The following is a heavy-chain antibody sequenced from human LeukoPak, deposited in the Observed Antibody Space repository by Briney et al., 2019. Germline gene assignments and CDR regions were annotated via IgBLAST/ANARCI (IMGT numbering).Heavy chain of an antibody. Sequence: SETLSLTCTVSGYSISSGYYWGWIRQPPGKGLEWIGSIYHSGSTYYNPSLKSRVTISVDTSKNQFSLKLSSVTAADTAVYYCARVGYSGYDTFDYWGQGTLVTVSS. D-gene: IGHD5-12*01. CDR3: ARVGYSGYDTFDY. V-gene: IGHV4-38-2*02. J-gene: IGHJ4*02. CDR1: GYSISSGYY. CDR2: IYHSGST.